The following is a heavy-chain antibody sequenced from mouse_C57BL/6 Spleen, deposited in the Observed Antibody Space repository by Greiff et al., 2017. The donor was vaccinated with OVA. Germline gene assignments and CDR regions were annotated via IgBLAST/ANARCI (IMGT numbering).Heavy chain of an antibody. CDR3: ARTGGSSYEYFDY. J-gene: IGHJ2*01. Sequence: EVKLVESGGDLVKPGGSLKLSCAASGFTFSSYGMSWVRQTPDKRLAWVATISSGGSYTSYPDSVTGRFPISRANAKNTLYLQMSSLKAEDTSMYYCARTGGSSYEYFDYWGQGTTLTVSS. D-gene: IGHD1-1*01. V-gene: IGHV5-6*01. CDR2: ISSGGSYT. CDR1: GFTFSSYG.